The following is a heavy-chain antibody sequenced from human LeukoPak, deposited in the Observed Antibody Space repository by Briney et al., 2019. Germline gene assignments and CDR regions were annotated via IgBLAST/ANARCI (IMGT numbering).Heavy chain of an antibody. J-gene: IGHJ4*02. D-gene: IGHD5-18*01. CDR3: ARDSPRLYSYGYALFDY. CDR2: IIPILGIA. V-gene: IGHV1-69*04. CDR1: GGTFSSYA. Sequence: SVKVSCKASGGTFSSYAISWVRQAPGQGLEWMGRIIPILGIANYAQKFQGRVTITADKSTSTAYMELSSLRSEDTAVYYCARDSPRLYSYGYALFDYWGQGTLVTVSS.